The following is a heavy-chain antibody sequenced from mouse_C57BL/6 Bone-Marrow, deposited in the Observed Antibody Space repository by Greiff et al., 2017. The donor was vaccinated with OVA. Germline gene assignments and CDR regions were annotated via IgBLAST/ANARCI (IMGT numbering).Heavy chain of an antibody. CDR2: IYPRSGNT. CDR1: GYTFTSYG. Sequence: LQESGAELARPGASVKLSCKASGYTFTSYGISWVKQRTGQGLEWIGEIYPRSGNTYYNEKFKGKATLTADKSSSTAYMELRSLTSEDSAVYFGALGGRYSNYVDGYFDVWGTGTTVTVSS. V-gene: IGHV1-81*01. J-gene: IGHJ1*03. D-gene: IGHD2-5*01. CDR3: ALGGRYSNYVDGYFDV.